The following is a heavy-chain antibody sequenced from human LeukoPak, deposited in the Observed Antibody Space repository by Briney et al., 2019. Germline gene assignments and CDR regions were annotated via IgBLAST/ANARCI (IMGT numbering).Heavy chain of an antibody. CDR1: GFTFSSYG. Sequence: SGGSLRLSCAASGFTFSSYGMSWVRQAPGKGLEWVTAISGSGGSTYYADSVKGRFTISRDNSKNTLYLQMNSLRAEDTAVYYCARGGYDIVTGYHDYWGQGTLVTVSS. J-gene: IGHJ4*02. CDR2: ISGSGGST. V-gene: IGHV3-23*01. CDR3: ARGGYDIVTGYHDY. D-gene: IGHD3-9*01.